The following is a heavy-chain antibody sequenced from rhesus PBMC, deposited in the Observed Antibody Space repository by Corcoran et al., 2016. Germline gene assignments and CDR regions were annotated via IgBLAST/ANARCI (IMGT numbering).Heavy chain of an antibody. V-gene: IGHV4-169*02. CDR1: GGSISSSY. J-gene: IGHJ4*01. D-gene: IGHD6-25*01. Sequence: QLQLQESGPGLVKPSETLSVTCAVSGGSISSSYWSWIRQTPGKGLEWIGYIYGSGSITNYNPSLKSQVTLSVDTSKNQLDLKLSSVTAADTAVYYCASEDGGIAAADYWGQGVLVTVSS. CDR3: ASEDGGIAAADY. CDR2: IYGSGSIT.